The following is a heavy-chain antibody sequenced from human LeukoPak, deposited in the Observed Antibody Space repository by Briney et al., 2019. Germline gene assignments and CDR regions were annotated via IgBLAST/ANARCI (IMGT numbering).Heavy chain of an antibody. D-gene: IGHD6-19*01. Sequence: GGSLRLSRAASGFTFSNSAMSWVRQAPGKGLEWVSTLSGSGITTYYADSVKGRFTISRDNSKNTLYLQMNSLKAEDTAVYYCAKGIYSSGWSYFDYWGHGTLVTVSS. J-gene: IGHJ4*01. CDR3: AKGIYSSGWSYFDY. CDR2: LSGSGITT. CDR1: GFTFSNSA. V-gene: IGHV3-23*01.